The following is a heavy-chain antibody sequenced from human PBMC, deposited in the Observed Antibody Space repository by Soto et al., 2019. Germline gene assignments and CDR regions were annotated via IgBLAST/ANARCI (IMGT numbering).Heavy chain of an antibody. V-gene: IGHV4-59*01. CDR1: GGSISSYY. J-gene: IGHJ5*02. Sequence: SDTLSLTCTVSGGSISSYYWSWIRQPPGKGLEWIGYIYYSGSTNYNPSLKSRVTISVDTSKNQFSLKLSPVTAADTAVYYCARRGYSSSWWEWWFDPWGQGTLVTVS. CDR3: ARRGYSSSWWEWWFDP. CDR2: IYYSGST. D-gene: IGHD6-13*01.